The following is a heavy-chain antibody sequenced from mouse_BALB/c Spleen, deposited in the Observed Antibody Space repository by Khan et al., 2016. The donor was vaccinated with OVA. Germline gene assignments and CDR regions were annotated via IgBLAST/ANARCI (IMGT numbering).Heavy chain of an antibody. Sequence: QMQLEESGPDLVAPSQSLSITCTVSGFSLTSNGVSWVRQPPGKSLEWLGVIWGDGSINYHSVLKSRLSISKDNSKSQVFLKLNSLQTDDTATYYCAKLRVFYFDYWAQGTTLTVSS. J-gene: IGHJ2*01. CDR2: IWGDGSI. V-gene: IGHV2-3*01. CDR3: AKLRVFYFDY. CDR1: GFSLTSNG.